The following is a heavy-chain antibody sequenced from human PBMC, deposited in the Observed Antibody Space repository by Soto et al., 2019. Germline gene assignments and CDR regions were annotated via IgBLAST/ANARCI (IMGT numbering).Heavy chain of an antibody. D-gene: IGHD2-2*02. V-gene: IGHV3-33*01. Sequence: PGGSLRLSCATSGFTFSGFVMQWVRQAPGKGLEWMAVIWYDGSHKYYADPVKGRFTISRDDSKNTLYLQMNNLRVEDTAVYYCVRGSSCTTTTCYNLGWFAPWGQGTLVTVSS. CDR3: VRGSSCTTTTCYNLGWFAP. CDR2: IWYDGSHK. J-gene: IGHJ5*02. CDR1: GFTFSGFV.